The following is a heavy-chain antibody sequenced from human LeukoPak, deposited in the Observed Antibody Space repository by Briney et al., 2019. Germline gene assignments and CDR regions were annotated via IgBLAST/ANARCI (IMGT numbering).Heavy chain of an antibody. CDR2: IYYSGST. CDR3: ARSGVVVADTPFSFDP. Sequence: SETLSLTCTVSGGSISSGGYYWSWIRQHPGKDLEWIGYIYYSGSTYYNPSLKSRVTISVDTSKNQFSLKLSSVTAADTAVYYCARSGVVVADTPFSFDPWGQGTLVTVSS. CDR1: GGSISSGGYY. J-gene: IGHJ5*02. V-gene: IGHV4-31*03. D-gene: IGHD2-15*01.